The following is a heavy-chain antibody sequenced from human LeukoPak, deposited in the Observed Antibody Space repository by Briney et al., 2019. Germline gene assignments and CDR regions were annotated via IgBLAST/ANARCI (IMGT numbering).Heavy chain of an antibody. CDR1: GFTLSNYW. CDR3: ARPPPYESGLAEF. CDR2: INSDGSST. D-gene: IGHD3-10*01. J-gene: IGHJ4*02. Sequence: GGSLRLSCAASGFTLSNYWMHWVRHAPGKGLVYVAHINSDGSSTSYADSVGGRFTISRDNAKNTLYLQMNSLRAADTAVYYCARPPPYESGLAEFWGQGTLVTVSS. V-gene: IGHV3-74*01.